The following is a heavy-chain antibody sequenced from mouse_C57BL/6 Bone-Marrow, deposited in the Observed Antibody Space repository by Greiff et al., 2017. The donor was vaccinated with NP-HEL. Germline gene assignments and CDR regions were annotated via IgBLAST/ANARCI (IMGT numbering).Heavy chain of an antibody. CDR1: GFTFSSYG. Sequence: EVQVVESGGDLVKPGGSLKLSCAASGFTFSSYGMSWVRQTPDKRLEWVATISSGGSYTYYPDSVKGRFTISRDNAKNTLYLQMSSLKSEDTAMYYCARYYYGSSFWYFDVWGTGTTVTVSS. CDR3: ARYYYGSSFWYFDV. D-gene: IGHD1-1*01. CDR2: ISSGGSYT. J-gene: IGHJ1*03. V-gene: IGHV5-6*01.